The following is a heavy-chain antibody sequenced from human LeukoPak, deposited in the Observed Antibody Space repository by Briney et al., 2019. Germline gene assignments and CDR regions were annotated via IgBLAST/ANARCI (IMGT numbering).Heavy chain of an antibody. CDR2: IIPIFGTA. Sequence: GASVKVSCKASGGTFSSYAISWVRQAPGQGLEWMGGIIPIFGTANYAQKFQGRVTITADESTSTAYMELSSLRSEDTAVYYCARAKWELSDWGNYYYYMDVWGKGTTVTISS. D-gene: IGHD1-26*01. CDR3: ARAKWELSDWGNYYYYMDV. V-gene: IGHV1-69*13. J-gene: IGHJ6*03. CDR1: GGTFSSYA.